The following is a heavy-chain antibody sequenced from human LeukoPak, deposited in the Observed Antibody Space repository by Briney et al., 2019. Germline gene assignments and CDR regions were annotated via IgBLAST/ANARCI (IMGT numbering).Heavy chain of an antibody. CDR1: GFTFSSYA. V-gene: IGHV3-30*04. Sequence: PGGSLRLSCAASGFTFSSYAMHWVRQAPGKGLEWVAVISYDGSNKYYADSVKGRFTISRDNSKNTLYLQMNSLRAEDTAVYYCARDKVPRSTATTLPFDPWGQGTLVTVSS. CDR2: ISYDGSNK. CDR3: ARDKVPRSTATTLPFDP. J-gene: IGHJ5*02. D-gene: IGHD4-17*01.